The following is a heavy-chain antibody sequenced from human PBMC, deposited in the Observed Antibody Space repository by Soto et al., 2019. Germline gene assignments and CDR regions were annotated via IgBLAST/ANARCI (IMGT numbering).Heavy chain of an antibody. V-gene: IGHV1-18*01. CDR1: GYTFTSYG. J-gene: IGHJ5*02. CDR3: ATDPSGYSSSWLNH. CDR2: ISAYNGNT. D-gene: IGHD6-13*01. Sequence: QVQLVQSGAEVKKPGASVKVSCKASGYTFTSYGISWVRQAPGQGLEWMGWISAYNGNTNYAQKLQGRVTMTTDTSTGTAYMELRSLRSDAPAVYYWATDPSGYSSSWLNHWGQEPWSPSPQ.